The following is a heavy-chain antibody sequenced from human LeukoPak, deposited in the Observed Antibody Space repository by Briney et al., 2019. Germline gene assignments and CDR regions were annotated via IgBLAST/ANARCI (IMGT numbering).Heavy chain of an antibody. V-gene: IGHV1-2*02. CDR3: AREYSSTSGRLYDY. D-gene: IGHD6-6*01. Sequence: GASVKVSCKASGYTFTGYYMRWVRQAPGQGLEWMGWIAPNSGGTSYAQNFQGRVTMTRDTSINTAYMELTRLTSDDTAVYYCAREYSSTSGRLYDYWGLGTLVTVSS. CDR1: GYTFTGYY. CDR2: IAPNSGGT. J-gene: IGHJ4*02.